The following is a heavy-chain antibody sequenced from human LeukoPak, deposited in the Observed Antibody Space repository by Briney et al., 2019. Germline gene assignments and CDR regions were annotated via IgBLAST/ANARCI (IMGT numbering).Heavy chain of an antibody. J-gene: IGHJ4*02. CDR3: AAQHYDILTGYYKSLHFDY. Sequence: PSETLSLTCTVSGGSISSYYWSWIRQPPGKGLEWIGYIYYSGSTNYNPSLKSRVTISVDTSKNQFSLKLSSVTAADTAVYYCAAQHYDILTGYYKSLHFDYWGQGTLVTVSS. D-gene: IGHD3-9*01. CDR1: GGSISSYY. CDR2: IYYSGST. V-gene: IGHV4-59*01.